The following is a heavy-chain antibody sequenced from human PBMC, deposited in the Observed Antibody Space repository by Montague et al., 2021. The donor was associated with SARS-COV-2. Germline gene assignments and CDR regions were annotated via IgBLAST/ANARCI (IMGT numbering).Heavy chain of an antibody. J-gene: IGHJ3*02. Sequence: SETLSLTCTVSGGSISSSNYYWGWIRQPPGKGLEWIGSINYSGSTHYTPSLKSRVTISVDTSKNQFSLRLSSVTAADTAVYYCARHSGRDTIFGVVIIFDAFDNWGQGTMVTVSS. D-gene: IGHD3-3*01. V-gene: IGHV4-39*01. CDR2: INYSGST. CDR3: ARHSGRDTIFGVVIIFDAFDN. CDR1: GGSISSSNYY.